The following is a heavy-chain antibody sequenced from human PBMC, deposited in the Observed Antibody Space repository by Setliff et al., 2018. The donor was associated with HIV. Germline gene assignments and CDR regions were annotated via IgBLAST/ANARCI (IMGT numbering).Heavy chain of an antibody. J-gene: IGHJ6*03. CDR2: INPHSGNT. Sequence: GASVKVSCKASGYTLTGYYMHWVRLAPGLGLEWMGWINPHSGNTDFAQRFQGRITMTRDTSTDTVYMELNSLRPEDTADYYCARGLRGVIKGRYYYMDVWGKGTTVTVSS. D-gene: IGHD3-10*01. V-gene: IGHV1-2*02. CDR3: ARGLRGVIKGRYYYMDV. CDR1: GYTLTGYY.